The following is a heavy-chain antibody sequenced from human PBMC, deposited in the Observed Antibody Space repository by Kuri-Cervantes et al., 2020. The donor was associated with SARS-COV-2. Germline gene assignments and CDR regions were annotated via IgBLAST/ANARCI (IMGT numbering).Heavy chain of an antibody. Sequence: LSLTCAASGFTFSSYAMHWVRQAPGKGLEWVAVISYDGSNKYYADSVRGRFTISRDNSKNTLYLQMNSLRAGDTAVYYCARDGIGFDPWGQGTLVTVSS. CDR2: ISYDGSNK. D-gene: IGHD2-21*01. CDR3: ARDGIGFDP. V-gene: IGHV3-30-3*01. J-gene: IGHJ5*02. CDR1: GFTFSSYA.